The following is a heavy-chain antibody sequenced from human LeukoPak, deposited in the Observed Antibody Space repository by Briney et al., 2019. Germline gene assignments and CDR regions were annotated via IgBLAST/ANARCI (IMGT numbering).Heavy chain of an antibody. V-gene: IGHV3-48*01. CDR3: ARDKGSSD. CDR1: GFTFSSYE. CDR2: ISSSSSTK. Sequence: GGSLRLSCAASGFTFSSYEMNWVRQAPGKGLQWVSDISSSSSTKYYADSMKCRITIFKDNAKKSRYMQINRPVAEDTAVYYCARDKGSSDWGQGTLVTVSS. J-gene: IGHJ4*02. D-gene: IGHD6-13*01.